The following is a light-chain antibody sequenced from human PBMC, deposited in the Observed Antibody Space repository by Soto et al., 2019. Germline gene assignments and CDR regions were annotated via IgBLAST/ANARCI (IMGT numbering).Light chain of an antibody. CDR1: QGISHY. V-gene: IGKV1-27*01. CDR2: AAS. J-gene: IGKJ3*01. CDR3: QKYDHGPFT. Sequence: DIQMTQSPSSLSASVGDRVTITCRATQGISHYLAWYQQRPGGVPKLLIHAASTLHSGVSSRFSGSGSGTDFTLTISSLQPEDVGTYYCQKYDHGPFTFGPGTKVDLK.